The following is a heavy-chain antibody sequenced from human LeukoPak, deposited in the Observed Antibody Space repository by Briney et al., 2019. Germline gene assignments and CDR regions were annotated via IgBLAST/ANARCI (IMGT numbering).Heavy chain of an antibody. J-gene: IGHJ3*02. CDR3: ARDVWSGSYYEAFHI. CDR2: ISPYNANT. V-gene: IGHV1-18*01. Sequence: WASVKVSCKASHYTFSNYGISWVRQAPGQGLEWMGWISPYNANTNYIEKFQGRVTMTTDTSTSTAYMELRSLRSDDTAVYYCARDVWSGSYYEAFHIWGQGTMVTVSS. D-gene: IGHD3-10*01. CDR1: HYTFSNYG.